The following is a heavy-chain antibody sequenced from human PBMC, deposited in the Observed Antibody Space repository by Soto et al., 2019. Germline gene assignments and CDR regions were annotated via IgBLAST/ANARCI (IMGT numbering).Heavy chain of an antibody. CDR3: ARVPPDSSGYYYYYYYGMDV. V-gene: IGHV1-18*01. Sequence: ASVKVSCKASVYTFTSYGISWVRQAPGQGLEWMGWISAYNGNTNYAQKLQGRVTMTTDTSTSTAYMELRSLRSDDTAVYYCARVPPDSSGYYYYYYYGMDVWGQGTTVTVSS. CDR2: ISAYNGNT. J-gene: IGHJ6*02. D-gene: IGHD3-22*01. CDR1: VYTFTSYG.